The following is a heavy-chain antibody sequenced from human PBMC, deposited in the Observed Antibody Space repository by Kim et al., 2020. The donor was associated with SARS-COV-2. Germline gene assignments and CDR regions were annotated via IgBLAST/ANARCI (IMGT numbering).Heavy chain of an antibody. CDR1: GFTVSSNY. V-gene: IGHV3-53*04. CDR3: GLTNYGSGSYFDY. D-gene: IGHD3-10*01. J-gene: IGHJ4*02. Sequence: GGSLRLSCAASGFTVSSNYMTWVRQAPGKGLEWVSVIYSGGSTYYADSVKGRFTISRHNCKNTLYLQMNSLRAEDTAVYYCGLTNYGSGSYFDYWGQGTLVTVSS. CDR2: IYSGGST.